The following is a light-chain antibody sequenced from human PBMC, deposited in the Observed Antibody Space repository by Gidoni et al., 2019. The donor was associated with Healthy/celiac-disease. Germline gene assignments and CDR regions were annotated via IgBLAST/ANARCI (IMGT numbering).Light chain of an antibody. Sequence: DIMMTQSPDSLAASLGERATINCKSSQSVLYSSNNKNYLAWYPQKPGQPPKLLIYWASIRESGVPDRFSGSGYGTDFTLTISSLQAEDVAVYYCQQYYSTPYTFGQGTKLEIK. CDR3: QQYYSTPYT. CDR2: WAS. J-gene: IGKJ2*01. CDR1: QSVLYSSNNKNY. V-gene: IGKV4-1*01.